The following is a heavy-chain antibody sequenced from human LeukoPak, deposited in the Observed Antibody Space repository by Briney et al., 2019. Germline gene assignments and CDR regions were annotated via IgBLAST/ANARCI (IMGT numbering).Heavy chain of an antibody. D-gene: IGHD3-16*01. CDR2: ISGSGVST. J-gene: IGHJ5*02. Sequence: GGSLRLSCAASGFTFSSYAMSWVRQAPGKGLEWVSGISGSGVSTYYADSVKGRFTISRDNSKNTLYLQMNSLRAEDTAVYYCAKDLRGENWFDPWGQGTLVTVSS. V-gene: IGHV3-23*01. CDR3: AKDLRGENWFDP. CDR1: GFTFSSYA.